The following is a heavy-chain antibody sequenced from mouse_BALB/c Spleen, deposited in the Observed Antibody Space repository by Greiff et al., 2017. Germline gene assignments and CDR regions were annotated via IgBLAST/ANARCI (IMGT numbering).Heavy chain of an antibody. CDR3: ASGWLLRDY. J-gene: IGHJ2*01. CDR1: GYTFTSYW. D-gene: IGHD2-3*01. CDR2: INPSTGYT. Sequence: QVQLQQSGAELAKPGASVKMSCKASGYTFTSYWMHWVKQRPGQGLEWIGYINPSTGYTEYNQKFKDKATLTADKSSSTAYMQLSSLTSEDSAVYYCASGWLLRDYWGQGTTLTVSS. V-gene: IGHV1-7*01.